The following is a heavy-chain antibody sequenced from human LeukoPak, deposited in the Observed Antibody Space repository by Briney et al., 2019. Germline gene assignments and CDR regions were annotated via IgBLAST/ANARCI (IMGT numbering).Heavy chain of an antibody. Sequence: GGSLTLSWAVSGFTFSSYSMNWVRQAPGKGLEWVSYISSSSSTIYYADSVKGRFTISRDNAKNTLYLQMNSLRAEDTAVYYCATEGYHRHDAFDIWGQGTMVTVSS. D-gene: IGHD5-18*01. CDR2: ISSSSSTI. CDR3: ATEGYHRHDAFDI. J-gene: IGHJ3*02. CDR1: GFTFSSYS. V-gene: IGHV3-48*01.